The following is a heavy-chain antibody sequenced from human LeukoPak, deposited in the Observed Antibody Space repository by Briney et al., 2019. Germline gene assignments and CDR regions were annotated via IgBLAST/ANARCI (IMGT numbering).Heavy chain of an antibody. CDR3: ARDRTSGYNWFDP. CDR2: INPNSGDT. D-gene: IGHD3-22*01. Sequence: ASVKVTCKASGYTFTGYYMHWVRQAPGQGLEWMGWINPNSGDTNYAQKFQGRVTMTRDTSISTAYMELSRLTSDDTAMYYCARDRTSGYNWFDPWGQGTLVTVSS. J-gene: IGHJ5*02. CDR1: GYTFTGYY. V-gene: IGHV1-2*02.